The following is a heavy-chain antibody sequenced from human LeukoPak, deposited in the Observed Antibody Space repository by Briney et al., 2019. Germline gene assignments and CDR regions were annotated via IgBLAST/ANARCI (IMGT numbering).Heavy chain of an antibody. CDR1: GGSISSYY. J-gene: IGHJ6*02. Sequence: SETLSLTCTVSGGSISSYYWSWIRQPPGKGLEWIGYIYYSGSTNYNPSLKSRVTISVDTSKNQFSLKLSSVTAAATAVYYCARIPLWFGDPREKYYYGMDVWDQGTTVTVSS. V-gene: IGHV4-59*01. CDR2: IYYSGST. CDR3: ARIPLWFGDPREKYYYGMDV. D-gene: IGHD3-10*01.